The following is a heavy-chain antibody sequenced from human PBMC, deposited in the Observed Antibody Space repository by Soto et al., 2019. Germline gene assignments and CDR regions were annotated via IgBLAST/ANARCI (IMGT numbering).Heavy chain of an antibody. J-gene: IGHJ4*02. CDR2: IWYDGSNK. V-gene: IGHV3-33*01. CDR1: GFTFSSYG. Sequence: QVQLVESGGGVVQPGRSLRLSCAASGFTFSSYGMHWVRQAPGKGLEWVAVIWYDGSNKYYADSVKGRFTISRDNSKNTRYLQMNSLRAEDTAVYYCARDVGGTVTLYYFDYWGQGTLVTVSS. D-gene: IGHD4-17*01. CDR3: ARDVGGTVTLYYFDY.